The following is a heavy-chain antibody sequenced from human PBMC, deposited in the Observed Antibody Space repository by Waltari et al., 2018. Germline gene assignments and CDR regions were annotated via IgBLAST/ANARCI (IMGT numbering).Heavy chain of an antibody. D-gene: IGHD3-3*01. CDR3: ARRGIFGAHHPFDY. Sequence: QVQLQESGPGLVKPSETLSLTCAVSGYSISSGYYWGWIRQPPGKGLEWIGSIYHSGSTYYTPSLKSRVTISVDTSKNQFSLKLSSVTAADTAVYYCARRGIFGAHHPFDYWGQGTLVTVSS. CDR1: GYSISSGYY. CDR2: IYHSGST. J-gene: IGHJ4*02. V-gene: IGHV4-38-2*01.